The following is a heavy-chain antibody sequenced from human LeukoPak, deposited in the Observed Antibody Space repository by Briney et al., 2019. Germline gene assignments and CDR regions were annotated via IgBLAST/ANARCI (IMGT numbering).Heavy chain of an antibody. CDR1: GFTFSSSA. J-gene: IGHJ4*02. Sequence: GSLRLSCAASGFTFSSSAMSWVRQAPGKGLEWIGEINHSGSTNYNPSLKSRVTISVDTSKNQFSLKLSSVTAADTAVYYCARFPGVGATEDDYWGQGTLVTVSS. CDR2: INHSGST. CDR3: ARFPGVGATEDDY. V-gene: IGHV4-34*01. D-gene: IGHD1-26*01.